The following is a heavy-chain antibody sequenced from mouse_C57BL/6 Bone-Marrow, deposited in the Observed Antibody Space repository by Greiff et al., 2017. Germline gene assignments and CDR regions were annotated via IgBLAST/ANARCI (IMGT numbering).Heavy chain of an antibody. CDR2: IYPGSGNT. CDR3: ARAPSGWLLHAMDY. Sequence: VKLMESGAELVRPGASVKLSCKASGYTFTDYYINWVKQRPGQGLEWIARIYPGSGNTYYNEKFKGKATLTAEKSSSTAYMQLSSLTSEDSAVYFCARAPSGWLLHAMDYWGQGTSVTVSS. D-gene: IGHD2-3*01. J-gene: IGHJ4*01. CDR1: GYTFTDYY. V-gene: IGHV1-76*01.